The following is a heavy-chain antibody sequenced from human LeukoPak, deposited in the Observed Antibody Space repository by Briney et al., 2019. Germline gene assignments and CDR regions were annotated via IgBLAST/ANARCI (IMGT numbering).Heavy chain of an antibody. V-gene: IGHV1-46*01. CDR2: INPSGGST. CDR1: GYTFTSYY. D-gene: IGHD5-24*01. CDR3: ARGMRWLQLADAFDI. Sequence: GASVKVSCKASGYTFTSYYMHWVRQAPGQGLEWMGIINPSGGSTSYAQKFQGRVTMTRDTSTSTVYMELSSLRSEDTAVYYCARGMRWLQLADAFDIWGQGTMVTVSS. J-gene: IGHJ3*02.